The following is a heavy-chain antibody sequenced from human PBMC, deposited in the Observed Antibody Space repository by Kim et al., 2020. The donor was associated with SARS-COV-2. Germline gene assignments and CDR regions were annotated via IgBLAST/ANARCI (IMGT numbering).Heavy chain of an antibody. V-gene: IGHV5-51*01. Sequence: GESLKISCKGSGYSFTSYWIGWVRQMPGKGLEWMGIIYPGDSDTRYSPSFQGQVTISADKSISTAYLQWSSLKASDTAMYYCARLESLITIFGVFYYFDYWGQGTLVTVSS. D-gene: IGHD3-3*01. CDR1: GYSFTSYW. CDR2: IYPGDSDT. J-gene: IGHJ4*02. CDR3: ARLESLITIFGVFYYFDY.